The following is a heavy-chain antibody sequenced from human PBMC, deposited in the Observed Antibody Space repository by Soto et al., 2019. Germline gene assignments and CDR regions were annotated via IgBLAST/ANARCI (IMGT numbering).Heavy chain of an antibody. CDR3: AREGIRSPLYY. CDR1: GFTVNSNY. Sequence: EVQLVESGGGLVQPGGSLRLSCAVSGFTVNSNYMSWVRQAPGKGLEWVSVIYSGGSTYYADSVKGRFTISRDNSKNTLYLQMNSLRAEDTAVYYCAREGIRSPLYYWGQGTLVTVSS. D-gene: IGHD4-17*01. CDR2: IYSGGST. J-gene: IGHJ4*02. V-gene: IGHV3-66*01.